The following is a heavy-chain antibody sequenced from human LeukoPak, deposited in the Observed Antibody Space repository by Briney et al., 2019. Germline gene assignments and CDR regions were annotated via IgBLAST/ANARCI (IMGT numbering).Heavy chain of an antibody. CDR1: GFTFNRFW. V-gene: IGHV3-7*01. CDR2: IKQDGSEK. J-gene: IGHJ4*02. CDR3: ARDLGNYYDY. Sequence: GGSLRLSCAASGFTFNRFWMSWVRQAPGKGLEWVANIKQDGSEKYYVDSVKGRFTISRDNAKNSLYLQMNSLRAEDTAVYYCARDLGNYYDYWGQGTLVTVSS.